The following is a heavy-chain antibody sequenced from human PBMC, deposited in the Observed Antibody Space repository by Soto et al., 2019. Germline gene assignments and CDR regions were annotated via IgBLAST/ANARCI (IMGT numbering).Heavy chain of an antibody. D-gene: IGHD3-22*01. CDR1: GFTFSSYA. CDR3: AKDRTDYYDSSGSWGIYFDY. CDR2: ISGSGGST. J-gene: IGHJ4*02. V-gene: IGHV3-23*01. Sequence: PGGSLRLSCAASGFTFSSYAMSWVRQAPGKGLEWVSAISGSGGSTYYADSVKGRFTISRDNSKNTLYLQMNSLRAEDTAVYYCAKDRTDYYDSSGSWGIYFDYWGQGTLVTSPQ.